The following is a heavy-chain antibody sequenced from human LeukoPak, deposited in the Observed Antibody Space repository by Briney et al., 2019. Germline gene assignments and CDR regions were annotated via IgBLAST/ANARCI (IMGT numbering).Heavy chain of an antibody. CDR2: IYSDGNT. J-gene: IGHJ1*01. D-gene: IGHD1-26*01. V-gene: IGHV3-53*01. CDR3: VREREGSNSEH. CDR1: GFTVSNNR. Sequence: PGGSLRLSCAASGFTVSNNRLSWVRQAPGMGLEWVSTIYSDGNTYYPDSVKGRFTISRDGSKNTLYLQLNSLRTEDTAIYYCVREREGSNSEHWGQGTLVTDSS.